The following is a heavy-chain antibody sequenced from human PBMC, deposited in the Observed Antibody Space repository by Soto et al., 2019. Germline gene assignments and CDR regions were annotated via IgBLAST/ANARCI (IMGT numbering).Heavy chain of an antibody. D-gene: IGHD6-19*01. CDR3: AKDKGSGPPFNPYFDY. V-gene: IGHV3-9*01. CDR1: GFTFDDYA. CDR2: ISWNSGSI. J-gene: IGHJ4*02. Sequence: PGGSLRLSCAASGFTFDDYAMHWVRQAPGKGLEWVSGISWNSGSIGYADSVKGRFTISRDNAKNSLYLQINNLRAEDTALYYCAKDKGSGPPFNPYFDYWGQCTLVTVSS.